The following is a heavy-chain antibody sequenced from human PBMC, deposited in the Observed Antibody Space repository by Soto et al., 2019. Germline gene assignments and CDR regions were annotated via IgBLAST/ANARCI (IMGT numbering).Heavy chain of an antibody. V-gene: IGHV2-5*02. Sequence: QITLNESGPTVVRPTETLTLTCRFSGFSLTTSGVGVGWIRQSPGKAPEWLALIYWDDDKRYSASLKSRLTTTKDTSKNQVVLTVSDLDPTDTATYYCAHRVLRTVFGLVTTTAIYFDFWGQGTPVAVSS. J-gene: IGHJ4*02. CDR1: GFSLTTSGVG. CDR3: AHRVLRTVFGLVTTTAIYFDF. CDR2: IYWDDDK. D-gene: IGHD3-3*01.